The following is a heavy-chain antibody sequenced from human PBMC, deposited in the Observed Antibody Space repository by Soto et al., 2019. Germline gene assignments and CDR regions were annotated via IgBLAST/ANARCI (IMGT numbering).Heavy chain of an antibody. V-gene: IGHV3-23*01. J-gene: IGHJ4*02. CDR1: GFTFSSYA. CDR3: AKSSGTSSYSPLEY. D-gene: IGHD2-2*01. Sequence: GGSLRLSCAASGFTFSSYAMSWVRQAPGRGLEWVSVISGGAENTYYANSVKGRFTISRDSSRNTLNLQMNSLRAEDTAVYYCAKSSGTSSYSPLEYWGQGSLVTVSS. CDR2: ISGGAENT.